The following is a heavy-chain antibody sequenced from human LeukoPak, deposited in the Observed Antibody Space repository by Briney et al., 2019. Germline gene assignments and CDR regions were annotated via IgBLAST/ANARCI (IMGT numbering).Heavy chain of an antibody. CDR2: ISWNSGSI. CDR3: AKEAAAGYFDY. Sequence: GGSLRLSCAASGFTFDDYAMHWVRQAPGKGLEWVSGISWNSGSIGYADSVKGRFTISRDNAKNSLYLQMNSLRAEDTALYYCAKEAAAGYFDYWGQGTPVTVSS. D-gene: IGHD6-13*01. CDR1: GFTFDDYA. J-gene: IGHJ4*02. V-gene: IGHV3-9*01.